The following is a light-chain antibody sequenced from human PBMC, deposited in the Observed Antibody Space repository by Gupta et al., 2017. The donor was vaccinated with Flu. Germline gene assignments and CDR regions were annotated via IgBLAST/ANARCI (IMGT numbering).Light chain of an antibody. CDR1: QGISSY. CDR2: AAS. V-gene: IGKV1-8*01. J-gene: IGKJ1*01. CDR3: QQYYSYPPT. Sequence: TGDRVTITCRASQGISSYLAWYQQKPGKAPKLLIYAASTLQSGVPSRFSGSGSGTDFTLTISCLQSEDFATYYCQQYYSYPPTFGQGTKVEIK.